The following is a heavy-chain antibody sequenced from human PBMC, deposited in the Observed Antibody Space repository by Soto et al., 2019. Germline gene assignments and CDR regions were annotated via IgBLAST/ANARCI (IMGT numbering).Heavy chain of an antibody. CDR3: ARGGHEDNWFDP. CDR1: GGSISSGGYY. J-gene: IGHJ5*01. V-gene: IGHV4-31*03. Sequence: PSETLSLTCTVSGGSISSGGYYWSWIRQHPGKGLEWIGYIFHSGSTYYNPSLRGRVATSFDTSKNQFALNLTSVTAADTAVYYCARGGHEDNWFDPWGQGTLVTVSS. D-gene: IGHD3-16*01. CDR2: IFHSGST.